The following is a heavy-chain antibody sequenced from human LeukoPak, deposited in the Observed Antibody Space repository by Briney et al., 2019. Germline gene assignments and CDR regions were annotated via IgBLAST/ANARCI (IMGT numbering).Heavy chain of an antibody. V-gene: IGHV1-2*02. CDR1: GYTFTGYY. Sequence: ASVKVSCKASGYTFTGYYMHWVRQAPGQGLEWMGWINPNSGGTNYAQKFQGRATMTRDMSTSTVYMELSSLRSEDTAVYYCAREGYYYDSSANPYYFDYWGQGTLVTVSS. CDR2: INPNSGGT. CDR3: AREGYYYDSSANPYYFDY. D-gene: IGHD3-22*01. J-gene: IGHJ4*02.